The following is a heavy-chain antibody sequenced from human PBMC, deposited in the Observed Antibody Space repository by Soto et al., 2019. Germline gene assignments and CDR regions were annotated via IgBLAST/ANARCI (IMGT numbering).Heavy chain of an antibody. V-gene: IGHV3-7*01. J-gene: IGHJ3*02. D-gene: IGHD2-15*01. CDR3: ARVFPPGQLLLRGAFDI. Sequence: GGSLRLSCAASGFNFSSFWMSWVRQAPGKGLDWVATIKQDGSEKYYVGSVKGRFTISRDNASNSLYLQMNSLRAEDTAVYYCARVFPPGQLLLRGAFDIWGQGTLVTVSS. CDR2: IKQDGSEK. CDR1: GFNFSSFW.